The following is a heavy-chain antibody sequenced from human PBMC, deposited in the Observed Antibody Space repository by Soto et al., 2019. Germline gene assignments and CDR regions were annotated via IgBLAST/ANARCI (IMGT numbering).Heavy chain of an antibody. CDR2: INPTGGGT. Sequence: ASVKVSCKASGHTFTTHYAHWVRPAPGQGLEWMGLINPTGGGTTYAQKFQGRVTMTRDTSTNTFYMEMSSLRYDDTAVYYCVSGGAVAGSYYIDYWDQRTLVTGFS. V-gene: IGHV1-46*01. J-gene: IGHJ4*02. CDR1: GHTFTTHY. CDR3: VSGGAVAGSYYIDY. D-gene: IGHD6-19*01.